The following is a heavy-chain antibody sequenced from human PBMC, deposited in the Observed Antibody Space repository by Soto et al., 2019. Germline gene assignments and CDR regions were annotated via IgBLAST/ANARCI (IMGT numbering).Heavy chain of an antibody. CDR3: ARRSSGWYFDY. Sequence: PGGSLRLSCAASGFTVSTSQMTWVRQAPGKGLEWVSVIFIGGTTQYAESVKGRFTISRDNSKNTLYLQMNSLRAEDTAVYYCARRSSGWYFDYWGQGTLVTVSS. J-gene: IGHJ4*02. D-gene: IGHD6-19*01. CDR1: GFTVSTSQ. V-gene: IGHV3-53*01. CDR2: IFIGGTT.